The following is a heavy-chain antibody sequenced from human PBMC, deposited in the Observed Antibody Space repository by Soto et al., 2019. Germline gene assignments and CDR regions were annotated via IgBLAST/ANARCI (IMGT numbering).Heavy chain of an antibody. V-gene: IGHV4-30-4*01. D-gene: IGHD7-27*01. J-gene: IGHJ4*02. CDR3: ARGPSGDKVDY. Sequence: SETLSLTCTVSGDSISRGDSAWSWIRQSPGEGLEWIGHIYNGGSTYNNPSLNSRLSISVDVSKNQFSLQLSSVTAADTALYYCARGPSGDKVDYWGQGTLVTSPQ. CDR2: IYNGGST. CDR1: GDSISRGDSA.